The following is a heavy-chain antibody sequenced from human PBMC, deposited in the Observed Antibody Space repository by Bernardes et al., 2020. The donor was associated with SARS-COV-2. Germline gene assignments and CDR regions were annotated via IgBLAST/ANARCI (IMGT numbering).Heavy chain of an antibody. CDR3: AREVWRPTTRWVDP. CDR2: IYYNGST. CDR1: GGSISSNS. J-gene: IGHJ5*02. Sequence: SETLSLTCTVSGGSISSNSWNWIRQSPGKGLEWIGCIYYNGSTNYNPSLESRVTMSVDTSKNQFSLRLRSISAADTAVYYCAREVWRPTTRWVDPWGQGILVTGSS. D-gene: IGHD2-2*01. V-gene: IGHV4-59*01.